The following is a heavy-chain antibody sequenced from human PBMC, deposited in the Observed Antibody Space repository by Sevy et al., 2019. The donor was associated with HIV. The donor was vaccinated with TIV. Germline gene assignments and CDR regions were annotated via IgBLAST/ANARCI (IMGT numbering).Heavy chain of an antibody. CDR2: IYYSRNT. V-gene: IGHV4-39*01. Sequence: SETLSLTCTVSGGSISSSSYYWDWIRQPPGKGLEWIGTIYYSRNTYYNPSLKSRVTISVDTSRNQFSLRLSSATAADTAVYYCARRTYGDYVGYYDYWGQGTLVTVSS. CDR1: GGSISSSSYY. D-gene: IGHD4-17*01. CDR3: ARRTYGDYVGYYDY. J-gene: IGHJ4*02.